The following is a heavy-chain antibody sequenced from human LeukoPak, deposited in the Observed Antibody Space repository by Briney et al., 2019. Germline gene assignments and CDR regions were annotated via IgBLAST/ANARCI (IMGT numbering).Heavy chain of an antibody. CDR3: AKELELREGYYSGMDV. V-gene: IGHV3-43*02. J-gene: IGHJ6*02. CDR1: GFTFDDYA. Sequence: GGSLRLSCAASGFTFDDYAMHWVRQAPGKGLDWVSLFSGDCGSTYYADSVKGRFTISRDNSKNSLYLQMNSLRTEDTALYYCAKELELREGYYSGMDVWGQGTTVTVS. D-gene: IGHD1-7*01. CDR2: FSGDCGST.